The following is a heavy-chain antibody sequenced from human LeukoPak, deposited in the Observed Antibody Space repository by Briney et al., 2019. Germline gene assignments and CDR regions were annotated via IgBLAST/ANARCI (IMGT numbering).Heavy chain of an antibody. CDR1: GGSISSSSYY. CDR2: IYCSGST. J-gene: IGHJ4*02. D-gene: IGHD2-15*01. Sequence: SETLSLTCTVSGGSISSSSYYWGWIRQPQGKGLEWIGSIYCSGSTYYNPSLKSRVTISVDTSKNQFSLKLSSVTAADTAVYYCARDPHYCSGGACSDYWGQGTLVTVSS. V-gene: IGHV4-39*07. CDR3: ARDPHYCSGGACSDY.